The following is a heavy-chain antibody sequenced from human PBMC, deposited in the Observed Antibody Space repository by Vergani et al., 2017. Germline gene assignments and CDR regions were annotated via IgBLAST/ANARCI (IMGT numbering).Heavy chain of an antibody. D-gene: IGHD3-10*01. CDR1: GDSISSGNYY. V-gene: IGHV4-61*02. CDR2: IYSSGST. Sequence: QVQLQESGPGLLKPSQTLSLTCSVAGDSISSGNYYWNWIRQPAGKGLEWMGRIYSSGSTSYNPSIKSRITMSLDTSKNQFSLSLSSVTAADTAVYYCVRRNNVVRETDYFDYWGQGILVTVSS. J-gene: IGHJ4*02. CDR3: VRRNNVVRETDYFDY.